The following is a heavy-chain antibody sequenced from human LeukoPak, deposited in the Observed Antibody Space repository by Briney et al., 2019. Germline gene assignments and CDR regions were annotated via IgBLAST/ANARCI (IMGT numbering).Heavy chain of an antibody. CDR1: GFTFSSYA. V-gene: IGHV3-23*01. CDR3: TKRLGDYFDY. J-gene: IGHJ4*02. CDR2: VSENGRA. Sequence: PGGSLRPSCAASGFTFSSYAMSWVRQAPGKGPEWVSFVSENGRAAYADSVKGRFTISRDNSRNTLYLQMSSLGAEDTALYYCTKRLGDYFDYWGQGTLVTVSS. D-gene: IGHD4-17*01.